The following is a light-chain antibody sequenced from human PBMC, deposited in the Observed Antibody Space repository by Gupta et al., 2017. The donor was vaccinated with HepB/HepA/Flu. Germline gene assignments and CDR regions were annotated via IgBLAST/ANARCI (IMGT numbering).Light chain of an antibody. CDR2: AAS. Sequence: DIQMTQSPSSLSASVGDRVTITCRASQSISSYLNWYQQKPGKAPNLLIYAASSVQSGVPSRFSGSGSGTDFALTISSLQPEDCATYYCQQSYTAPLTFGGGTKVEIK. V-gene: IGKV1-39*01. J-gene: IGKJ4*01. CDR1: QSISSY. CDR3: QQSYTAPLT.